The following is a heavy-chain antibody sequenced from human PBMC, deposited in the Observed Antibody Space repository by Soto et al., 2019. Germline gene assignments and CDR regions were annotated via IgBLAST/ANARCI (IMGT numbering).Heavy chain of an antibody. V-gene: IGHV3-30-3*01. D-gene: IGHD2-15*01. CDR3: ARDLVVVAADYYYGMDV. CDR2: ISYDGSNK. J-gene: IGHJ6*02. CDR1: GFTFSSYA. Sequence: QVQLVESGGGVVQPGGSLRLSCAASGFTFSSYAMHWVRQAPGKGLEWVAVISYDGSNKYYADAVKGRFTISRDNSKNTLYRQTTSLRAEDTAVYYCARDLVVVAADYYYGMDVWGQGTTVTVSS.